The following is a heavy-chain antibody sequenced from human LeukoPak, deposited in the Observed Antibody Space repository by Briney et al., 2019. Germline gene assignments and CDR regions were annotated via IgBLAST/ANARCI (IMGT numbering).Heavy chain of an antibody. J-gene: IGHJ4*02. CDR3: TSLNSATCCSDY. Sequence: PGGSLRLSCEASGFTFSGSAMHWVRQASRKGLEWVGRIRSTTDTAYAASVKGRFTISRDDSKNTAYLQMNSLKTEDTAVYYCTSLNSATCCSDYWGLGTLVTVSS. CDR2: IRSTTDT. CDR1: GFTFSGSA. D-gene: IGHD2-2*01. V-gene: IGHV3-73*01.